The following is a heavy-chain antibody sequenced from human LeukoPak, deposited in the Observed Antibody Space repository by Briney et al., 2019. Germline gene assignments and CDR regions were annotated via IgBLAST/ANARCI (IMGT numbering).Heavy chain of an antibody. CDR3: ARADIVVVPAALYWYFDL. CDR2: IYTSGST. D-gene: IGHD2-2*01. Sequence: SETLSLTCTVSGGSISSGSYYWSWIRQPAGKGLEWIGRIYTSGSTNYNPSLKSRVTISVDMSKNQFSLKLSSVTAADTAVYYCARADIVVVPAALYWYFDLWGRGTLVTVSS. J-gene: IGHJ2*01. CDR1: GGSISSGSYY. V-gene: IGHV4-61*02.